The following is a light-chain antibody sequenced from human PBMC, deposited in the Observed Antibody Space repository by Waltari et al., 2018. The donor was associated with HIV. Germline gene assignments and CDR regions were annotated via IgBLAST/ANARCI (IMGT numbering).Light chain of an antibody. CDR3: QQYNYWPPT. V-gene: IGKV3-15*01. CDR1: QSVSSN. J-gene: IGKJ2*01. CDR2: GAS. Sequence: EMVMTQSPATLSVSPGARATLSCRASQSVSSNLAWYQQKPGQAPRLLMYGASTRATGIPARFSGSGSGTEFTLSISSLQSEDIAAYYCQQYNYWPPTFGQGSKLEIK.